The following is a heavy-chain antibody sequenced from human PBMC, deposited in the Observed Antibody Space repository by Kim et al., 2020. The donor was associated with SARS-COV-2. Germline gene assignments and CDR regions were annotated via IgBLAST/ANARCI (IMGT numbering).Heavy chain of an antibody. J-gene: IGHJ3*02. CDR3: ASGTEAFDI. CDR2: GNT. V-gene: IGHV4-34*13. Sequence: GNTTYHPTLKRASTLSVDTSKNQFSLKLSSVTAADTAVYYCASGTEAFDIWGQGTMVTVSS.